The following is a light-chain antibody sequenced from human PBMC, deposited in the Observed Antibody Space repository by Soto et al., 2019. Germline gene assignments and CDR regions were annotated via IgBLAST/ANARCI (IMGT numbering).Light chain of an antibody. Sequence: DIQMTQTPSSVSASVGDRVTITCRASQGINNWLAWYQQKPGTAPELLIYAVSYLQSGVPSRFSGSGSGTDFTLTISSLQPEDFATYFCKQSSAFPLTFGGGTKVDIK. CDR1: QGINNW. V-gene: IGKV1-12*01. CDR3: KQSSAFPLT. J-gene: IGKJ4*01. CDR2: AVS.